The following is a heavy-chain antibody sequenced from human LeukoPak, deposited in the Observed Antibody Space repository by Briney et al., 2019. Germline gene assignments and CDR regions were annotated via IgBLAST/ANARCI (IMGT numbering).Heavy chain of an antibody. J-gene: IGHJ4*02. CDR1: GGTFSSYA. CDR3: ASIGEMATTLVDY. V-gene: IGHV1-69*04. D-gene: IGHD5-24*01. CDR2: IIPILGIA. Sequence: RRASVKVSCKASGGTFSSYAISWVRQAPGQGLEWMGRIIPILGIANYAQKFQGRVTITADKSTSTAYIELSSLRSGDTAVYYCASIGEMATTLVDYWGQGTLVTVSS.